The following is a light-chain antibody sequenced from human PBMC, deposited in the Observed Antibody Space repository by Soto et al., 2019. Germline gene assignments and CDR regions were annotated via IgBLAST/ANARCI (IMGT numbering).Light chain of an antibody. CDR2: DAS. Sequence: EIVLTQSPATLSLSPGERATLSCRASQSVSSYLAWYQQKPGQAPRLLIYDASNRATGIPDRFSGSGSGTDFTLTISRLEPEDFAVYYCQQYGNSPETFGQGTKVE. V-gene: IGKV3-20*01. J-gene: IGKJ1*01. CDR1: QSVSSY. CDR3: QQYGNSPET.